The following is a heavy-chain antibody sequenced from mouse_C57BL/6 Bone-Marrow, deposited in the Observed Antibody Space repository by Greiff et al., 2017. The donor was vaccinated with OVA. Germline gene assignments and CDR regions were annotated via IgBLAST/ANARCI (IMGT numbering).Heavy chain of an antibody. CDR3: ASGDYSNFAY. CDR1: GYTFTSYG. Sequence: VQLQQSGAELVRPGSSVKMSCKTSGYTFTSYGINWVKQRPGQGLEWIGYIYLGNGYTEYNEKFKGKATLTSDTSSSTAYMQLSSLTSEDSAIYFCASGDYSNFAYWGQGTLVTVSA. CDR2: IYLGNGYT. J-gene: IGHJ3*01. V-gene: IGHV1-58*01. D-gene: IGHD2-5*01.